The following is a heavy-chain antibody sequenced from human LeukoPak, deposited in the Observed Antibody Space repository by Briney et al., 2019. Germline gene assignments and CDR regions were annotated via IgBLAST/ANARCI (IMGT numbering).Heavy chain of an antibody. CDR1: GFTFSSYA. CDR3: AKHSCSSTSCYNYYYYMDV. J-gene: IGHJ6*03. D-gene: IGHD2-2*02. CDR2: ISGSGGST. Sequence: GGSLRLSCAASGFTFSSYAMSWVRQPPGKGLEWVSAISGSGGSTYYADSVKGRFTISRDNSKNTLYLQMNSLRAEDTAVYYCAKHSCSSTSCYNYYYYMDVWGKGTTVTVSS. V-gene: IGHV3-23*01.